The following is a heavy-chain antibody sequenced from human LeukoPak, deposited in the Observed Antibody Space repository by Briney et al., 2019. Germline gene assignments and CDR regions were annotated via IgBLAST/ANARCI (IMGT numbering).Heavy chain of an antibody. J-gene: IGHJ4*02. Sequence: SETLSLTCAVYGGSFSGYYWSWIRQPPGKGLEWIGEINHSGSTNYNPSLKSRVTISVDTSKNQFSLKLSSVTAADTAVYYCARKGVPAAESDYWGQGTLVTVPS. CDR1: GGSFSGYY. CDR3: ARKGVPAAESDY. V-gene: IGHV4-34*01. D-gene: IGHD2-2*01. CDR2: INHSGST.